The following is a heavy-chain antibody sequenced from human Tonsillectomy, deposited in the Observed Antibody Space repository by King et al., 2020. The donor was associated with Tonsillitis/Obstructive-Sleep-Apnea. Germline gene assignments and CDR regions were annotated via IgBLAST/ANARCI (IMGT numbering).Heavy chain of an antibody. CDR2: IYYSGST. Sequence: QLQESGPGLVKPSETLSLTCTVSGGSISSSSYYWGWIRQPPGKGLEWIGSIYYSGSTYYNPSLKSRVTISVDTSKNQFSLKLSSVTAADTAVYYCARRRSTIFGVVRPQKFDYWGQGTLVTVSS. V-gene: IGHV4-39*01. D-gene: IGHD3-3*01. J-gene: IGHJ4*02. CDR1: GGSISSSSYY. CDR3: ARRRSTIFGVVRPQKFDY.